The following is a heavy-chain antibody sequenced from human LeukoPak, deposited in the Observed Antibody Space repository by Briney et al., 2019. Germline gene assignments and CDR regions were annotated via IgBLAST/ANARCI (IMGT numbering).Heavy chain of an antibody. J-gene: IGHJ4*02. Sequence: PGGSLRLSCAASGFTFSDYYMSWIRQAPGQGLEWVAYISHSSGFTNYADSVKGRFAISRDNAKNSLYLQMDSLRAEDTAIYYCAKLFKAYSSTWIDYWGQGNLVTVPS. CDR3: AKLFKAYSSTWIDY. CDR1: GFTFSDYY. CDR2: ISHSSGFT. D-gene: IGHD6-13*01. V-gene: IGHV3-11*03.